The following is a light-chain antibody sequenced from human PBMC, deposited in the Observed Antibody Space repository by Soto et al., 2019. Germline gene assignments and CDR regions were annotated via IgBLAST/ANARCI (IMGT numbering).Light chain of an antibody. CDR1: QSVVYSDGIAY. V-gene: IGKV2-30*01. Sequence: DVVMTQSPLSLPVTLGQPASISCRSSQSVVYSDGIAYLTWFQQRPGQSPRRLIYRVSNRDSGVPDRFSGSGSGTDFTLKISRVEAEDVGCYYCMQGTHWPPTFGRGTKVEIK. CDR3: MQGTHWPPT. CDR2: RVS. J-gene: IGKJ1*01.